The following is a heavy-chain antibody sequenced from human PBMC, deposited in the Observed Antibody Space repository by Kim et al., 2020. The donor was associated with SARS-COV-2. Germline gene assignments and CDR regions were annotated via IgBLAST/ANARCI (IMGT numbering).Heavy chain of an antibody. CDR3: ARKYRRGVVDY. J-gene: IGHJ4*02. CDR2: IWYDGSNK. D-gene: IGHD3-16*02. Sequence: GGSLRLSCAASGFTFSSYGMHWVRQAPGKGLEWVAVIWYDGSNKYYADSVKGRFTISRDNSKNTLYLQMNSLRAEDTAVYYCARKYRRGVVDYWGQGTLVTVSS. CDR1: GFTFSSYG. V-gene: IGHV3-33*01.